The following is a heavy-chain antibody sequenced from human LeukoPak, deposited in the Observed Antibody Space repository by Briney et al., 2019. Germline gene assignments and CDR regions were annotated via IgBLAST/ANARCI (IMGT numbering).Heavy chain of an antibody. CDR1: GFTFSSYS. CDR3: ARSFTFGGVIVIPYYFDY. Sequence: PGGSLRLSCATSGFTFSSYSMNWVRQAPGKGLEWVSSISSSSSYIYYADSVKGRFTISRDNAKNSLYLQMNSLRAEDTAVYYCARSFTFGGVIVIPYYFDYWGQGTLVTVSS. J-gene: IGHJ4*02. D-gene: IGHD3-16*02. CDR2: ISSSSSYI. V-gene: IGHV3-21*01.